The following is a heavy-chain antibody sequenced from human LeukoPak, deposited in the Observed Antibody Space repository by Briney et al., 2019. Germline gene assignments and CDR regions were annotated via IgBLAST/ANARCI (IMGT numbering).Heavy chain of an antibody. J-gene: IGHJ4*02. V-gene: IGHV3-21*01. D-gene: IGHD3-10*01. CDR2: ISSSSSYI. CDR3: ARETSYGSGSHDY. Sequence: KPGGSLRLSCAASGFTFSSYSMNWVRQAPGKGLEWVSSISSSSSYIYYADSVKGRFTISRDNAKNSLYLQMNSLRAEDTAVYYCARETSYGSGSHDYWGQGTLVTVSS. CDR1: GFTFSSYS.